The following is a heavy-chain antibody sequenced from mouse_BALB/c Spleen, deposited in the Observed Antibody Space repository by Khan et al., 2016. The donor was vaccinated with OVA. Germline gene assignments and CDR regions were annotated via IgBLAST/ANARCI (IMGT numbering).Heavy chain of an antibody. D-gene: IGHD2-3*01. Sequence: QVQLQQSGAELAKPGASVKMSCKASGYTFTSYWMHWVKQRPGQGLEWIGYINPSTGYTEYNQKFKDKATLTADKSSSTAYMQLSSLTSEDSAVYYCARGMIRGYAMDYWGQGTSVTVSS. CDR2: INPSTGYT. J-gene: IGHJ4*01. CDR3: ARGMIRGYAMDY. V-gene: IGHV1-7*01. CDR1: GYTFTSYW.